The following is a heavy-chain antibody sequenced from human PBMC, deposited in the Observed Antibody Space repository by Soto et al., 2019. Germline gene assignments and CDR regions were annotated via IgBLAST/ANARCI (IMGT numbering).Heavy chain of an antibody. D-gene: IGHD2-2*01. Sequence: QVQLVQSGAEVKKPGSSVKVSCKASGGTFSSYAISWVRQAPGQGLEWMGGIIPMFVTANYAQKFQGRVTITADESTSTAYMELSSLRSEDTAVYYCARRVVVLPAVQTNYYYYSAMDVWGQGTPVTVSS. V-gene: IGHV1-69*12. CDR3: ARRVVVLPAVQTNYYYYSAMDV. CDR2: IIPMFVTA. CDR1: GGTFSSYA. J-gene: IGHJ6*02.